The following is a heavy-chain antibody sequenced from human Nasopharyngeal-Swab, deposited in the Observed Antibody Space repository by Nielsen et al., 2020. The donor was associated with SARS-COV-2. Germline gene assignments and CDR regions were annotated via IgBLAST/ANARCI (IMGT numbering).Heavy chain of an antibody. Sequence: GGSLRLSCAASGFTFSSYDMHWVRQATGKGLEWVSAIGTAGDTYYPGSVKGRFTTSRENAKNSLYLQMNSLRAGDTAVYYCARARIAAAGYYFDYWGQGTLVTVSS. J-gene: IGHJ4*02. D-gene: IGHD6-13*01. CDR3: ARARIAAAGYYFDY. CDR2: IGTAGDT. V-gene: IGHV3-13*01. CDR1: GFTFSSYD.